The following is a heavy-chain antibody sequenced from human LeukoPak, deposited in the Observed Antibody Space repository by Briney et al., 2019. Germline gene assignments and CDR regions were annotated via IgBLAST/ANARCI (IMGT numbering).Heavy chain of an antibody. D-gene: IGHD6-13*01. CDR3: AKDLAASANDAFDI. CDR1: GFTFDDYA. Sequence: GGSLRLSCAASGFTFDDYAMHWVRQAPGKGLEWVSLISWDGGSTYYADSVKGRFTISRDNSKNSLYLQMNSLRAEDTALYYCAKDLAASANDAFDIWGQGTMVTVSS. CDR2: ISWDGGST. J-gene: IGHJ3*02. V-gene: IGHV3-43D*03.